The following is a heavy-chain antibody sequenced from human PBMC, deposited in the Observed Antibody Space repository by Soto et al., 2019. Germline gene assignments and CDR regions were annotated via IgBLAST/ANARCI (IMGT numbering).Heavy chain of an antibody. J-gene: IGHJ4*02. CDR3: ARELDSSGYYYFDY. CDR1: GYTFTGYY. V-gene: IGHV1-2*04. Sequence: ASVKVSCKASGYTFTGYYMHWVRQAPGQGLEWMGWINPNSGGTNYAQKFQGWVTMTRDTSISTAYMELSRLRSDDTAVYYCARELDSSGYYYFDYWGQGTLVTVSS. D-gene: IGHD3-22*01. CDR2: INPNSGGT.